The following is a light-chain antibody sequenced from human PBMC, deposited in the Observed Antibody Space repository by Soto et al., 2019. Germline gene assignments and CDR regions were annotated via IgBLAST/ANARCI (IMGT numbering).Light chain of an antibody. CDR2: GAS. J-gene: IGKJ1*01. CDR3: QQYSNWPPWT. V-gene: IGKV3-20*01. CDR1: QSVSSSY. Sequence: EIVLTQSPGTLSLSPGERATLSCRAIQSVSSSYLAWYQQKPGQAPRLLXYGASSRATGIPDRFSGSGSGTDFTLTISSLQSEDSAVYYCQQYSNWPPWTFGQGTKVDIK.